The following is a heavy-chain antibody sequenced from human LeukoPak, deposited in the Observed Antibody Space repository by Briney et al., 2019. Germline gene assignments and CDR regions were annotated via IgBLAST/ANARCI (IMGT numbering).Heavy chain of an antibody. CDR3: ARTYRWLQYYDY. J-gene: IGHJ4*02. V-gene: IGHV4-59*12. D-gene: IGHD5-24*01. Sequence: SETLSLTCTVSGGSISSYYWSWIRQPPGKGLEWIGYIYYSGSTNYNPSLKSRVTISVDTSKNQFSLKLSSVTAADTAVYYCARTYRWLQYYDYWGQGTLVTVSS. CDR1: GGSISSYY. CDR2: IYYSGST.